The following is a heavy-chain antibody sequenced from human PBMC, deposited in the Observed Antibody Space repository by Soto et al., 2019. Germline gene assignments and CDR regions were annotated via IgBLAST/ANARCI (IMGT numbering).Heavy chain of an antibody. J-gene: IGHJ4*02. CDR3: ARGRPDGFYFGY. D-gene: IGHD4-17*01. CDR2: IYYSGST. Sequence: TSETLSLTCTVSGGTISSYYWSWIRQPPGKGLEWIGYIYYSGSTNYNPSLKSRVTISVDTSKNQFSLKLSSVTAADTAGYYCARGRPDGFYFGYWGQGTRVTVSS. CDR1: GGTISSYY. V-gene: IGHV4-59*01.